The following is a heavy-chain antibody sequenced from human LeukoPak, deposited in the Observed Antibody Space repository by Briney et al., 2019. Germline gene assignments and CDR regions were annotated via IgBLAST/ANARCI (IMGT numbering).Heavy chain of an antibody. D-gene: IGHD3-3*01. Sequence: PSETLSLTCAVYGGSFSGYYWSWIRQPPGKGLEWIGEINHSGSTNYNPSLKSRVTISVDTSKNQFSLKLSSVTAADTAVYYCARKVSGDLRFLEWLPNARGGYFDYWGQGTLVTVSS. J-gene: IGHJ4*02. CDR1: GGSFSGYY. V-gene: IGHV4-34*01. CDR2: INHSGST. CDR3: ARKVSGDLRFLEWLPNARGGYFDY.